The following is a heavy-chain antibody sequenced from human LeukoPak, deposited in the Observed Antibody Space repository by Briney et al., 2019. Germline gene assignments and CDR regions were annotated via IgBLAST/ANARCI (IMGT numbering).Heavy chain of an antibody. CDR2: IIPILGIA. D-gene: IGHD6-19*01. CDR3: ARIAVAGTRVDY. V-gene: IGHV1-69*04. Sequence: ASVKVSCKASGGTFSSYAISWVRQAPGQGLEWMGRIIPILGIANYAQKFQGRVTITADKSTSTAYMELSSLRSEDTAVYYCARIAVAGTRVDYWGQGTLVTVSS. J-gene: IGHJ4*02. CDR1: GGTFSSYA.